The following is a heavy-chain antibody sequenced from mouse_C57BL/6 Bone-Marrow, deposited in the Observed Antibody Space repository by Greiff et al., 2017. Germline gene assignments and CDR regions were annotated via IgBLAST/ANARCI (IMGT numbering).Heavy chain of an antibody. V-gene: IGHV1-19*01. CDR3: ARPPRGKAYFDY. D-gene: IGHD1-1*01. J-gene: IGHJ2*01. Sequence: SGPVLVKPGASVKMSCKASGYTFTDYYMNWVKQSHGKSLEWIGVINPYNGGTSYNQKFKGKATLTVDKSSSTAYMELNSLTSEDSAVYYCARPPRGKAYFDYWGQGTTLTVSS. CDR2: INPYNGGT. CDR1: GYTFTDYY.